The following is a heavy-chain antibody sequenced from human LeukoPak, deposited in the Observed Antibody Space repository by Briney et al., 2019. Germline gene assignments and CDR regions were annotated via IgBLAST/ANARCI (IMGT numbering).Heavy chain of an antibody. D-gene: IGHD6-25*01. CDR1: GFTFSSYW. Sequence: GGSLRLSCAASGFTFSSYWMHWVRQAPGRGLVWVSRINSDGSSTSYADSVKGRFTISRDNAKNTLYLQMNSLRAEDTAVYYCARRSAAKDAFDIWGQGTMVTVSS. CDR2: INSDGSST. CDR3: ARRSAAKDAFDI. V-gene: IGHV3-74*01. J-gene: IGHJ3*02.